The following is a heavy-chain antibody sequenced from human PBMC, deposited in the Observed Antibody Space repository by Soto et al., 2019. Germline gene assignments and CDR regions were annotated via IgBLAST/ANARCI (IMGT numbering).Heavy chain of an antibody. CDR2: ISYSGST. D-gene: IGHD6-13*01. V-gene: IGHV4-59*01. J-gene: IGHJ6*02. CDR1: GCSITSYY. Sequence: QVQLQESGPGLVKPSETLSLTCTVSGCSITSYYWSWIRQPPGKGLECIGYISYSGSTNYNPSLTSRVTISVETSKNRFSLKLSSVSAADTAVYYCAREGVSSSWYYYYAMDVWGQGTTVTVSS. CDR3: AREGVSSSWYYYYAMDV.